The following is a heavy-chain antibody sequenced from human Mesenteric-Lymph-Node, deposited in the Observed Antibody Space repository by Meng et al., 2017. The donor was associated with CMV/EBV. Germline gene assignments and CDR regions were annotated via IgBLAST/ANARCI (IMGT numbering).Heavy chain of an antibody. Sequence: GESLKISCAASGFTFTDYYMIWIRQAPGKGLEWVSVTGGSGLTSRYADSVKGRFTIFRDNSKNTLYLQMNSLRAEDTAIYYCAKEGAARGNFQHWGQGTLVTVSS. CDR1: GFTFTDYY. CDR3: AKEGAARGNFQH. J-gene: IGHJ1*01. CDR2: TGGSGLTS. V-gene: IGHV3-23*03. D-gene: IGHD6-6*01.